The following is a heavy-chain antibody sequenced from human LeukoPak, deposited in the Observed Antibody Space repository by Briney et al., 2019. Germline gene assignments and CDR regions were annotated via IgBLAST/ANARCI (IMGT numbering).Heavy chain of an antibody. V-gene: IGHV1-24*01. J-gene: IGHJ4*02. CDR2: FDPEDGET. CDR3: ARALRGSSGWYSAGY. CDR1: GYTLTELS. D-gene: IGHD6-19*01. Sequence: ASVKVSCKVSGYTLTELSMHWVRQAPGKGLEWMGGFDPEDGETIYAQKFQGRVTMTRNTSISTAYMELSSLRSEDTAVYYCARALRGSSGWYSAGYWGQGTLVTVSS.